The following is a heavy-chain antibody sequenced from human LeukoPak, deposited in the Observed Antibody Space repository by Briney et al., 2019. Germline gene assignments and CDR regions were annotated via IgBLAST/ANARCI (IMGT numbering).Heavy chain of an antibody. Sequence: SETLSLTCAVYGGSFSGYYWSWIRQPPGKGLEWIGEINHSGSTNYNPSLKSRVTISVDTSKNQFSLNLNSVTAADAAVYYCARRSDYGYYIGYWGQGNLVTVSP. D-gene: IGHD3-10*01. CDR3: ARRSDYGYYIGY. CDR2: INHSGST. J-gene: IGHJ4*02. CDR1: GGSFSGYY. V-gene: IGHV4-34*01.